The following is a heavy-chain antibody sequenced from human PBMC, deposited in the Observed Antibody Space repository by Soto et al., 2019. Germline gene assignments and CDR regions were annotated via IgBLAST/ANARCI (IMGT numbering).Heavy chain of an antibody. CDR2: IGYDGSNK. CDR3: ARPLDTAMVTYAFDI. D-gene: IGHD5-18*01. Sequence: GGSLRLSCAASGFTFSSYGMHWVRQAPGKGLEWVAVIGYDGSNKYYADSVKGRFTISRDNSKNTLYLQMNSLRAEDTAVYYCARPLDTAMVTYAFDIWGQGTMVTVSS. J-gene: IGHJ3*02. V-gene: IGHV3-33*01. CDR1: GFTFSSYG.